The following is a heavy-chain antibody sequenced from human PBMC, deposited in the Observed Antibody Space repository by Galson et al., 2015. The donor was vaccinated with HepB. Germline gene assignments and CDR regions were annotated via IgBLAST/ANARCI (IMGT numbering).Heavy chain of an antibody. Sequence: SVKVSCKASGYSFTRYNINWIRQAPGQGPEWMGWSSGYNGDTRYVQKFQDRVTMTGDTSTGTAYMEWTSLRYDDTAVYYCARGGMATIGGPTFDYWGQGTLVTVSS. J-gene: IGHJ4*02. V-gene: IGHV1-18*01. CDR1: GYSFTRYN. D-gene: IGHD5-24*01. CDR2: SSGYNGDT. CDR3: ARGGMATIGGPTFDY.